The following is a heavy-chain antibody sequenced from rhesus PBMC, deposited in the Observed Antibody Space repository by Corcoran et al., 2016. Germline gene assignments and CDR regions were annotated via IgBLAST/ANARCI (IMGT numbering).Heavy chain of an antibody. D-gene: IGHD3-16*01. CDR3: ARGSYSGSPDY. J-gene: IGHJ4*01. Sequence: QLQLQVSGPGLVKPSETLSLTCAVSGVSIRSNWWNWIRQPPGKGREWVGRISGSSGGTSYKPSLKSRVTISPDTSKSQLSLRLISVTAADTAVYFCARGSYSGSPDYWGQGVLVTVSS. CDR1: GVSIRSNW. CDR2: ISGSSGGT. V-gene: IGHV4-147*01.